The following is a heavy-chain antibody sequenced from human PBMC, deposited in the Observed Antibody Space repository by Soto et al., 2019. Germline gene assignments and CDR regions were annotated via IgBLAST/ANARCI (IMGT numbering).Heavy chain of an antibody. Sequence: SVKVSCKASGGTFSSYAISWVRQAPGQGLEWMGGIIPIFGTANYAQKFQGRVTITADESTSTAYMELSSLRSEDTAVYYCARGYCSGGSCRSGVANYYYYYGMDVWGQGTTVTVSS. D-gene: IGHD2-15*01. J-gene: IGHJ6*02. CDR1: GGTFSSYA. CDR2: IIPIFGTA. CDR3: ARGYCSGGSCRSGVANYYYYYGMDV. V-gene: IGHV1-69*13.